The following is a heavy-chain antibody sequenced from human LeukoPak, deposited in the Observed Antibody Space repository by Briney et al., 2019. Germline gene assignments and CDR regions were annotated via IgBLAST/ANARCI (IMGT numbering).Heavy chain of an antibody. V-gene: IGHV1-69*13. CDR2: IIPICGIA. CDR1: GGTFSSYA. D-gene: IGHD5-12*01. Sequence: SVKVSCKASGGTFSSYAISLVRQAPGQGLEWMGGIIPICGIANYAQKFQGRVTITADESTSTDYTELSSLRCDDTPVYYCASYDHALWGKGTPVPVSS. CDR3: ASYDHAL. J-gene: IGHJ6*04.